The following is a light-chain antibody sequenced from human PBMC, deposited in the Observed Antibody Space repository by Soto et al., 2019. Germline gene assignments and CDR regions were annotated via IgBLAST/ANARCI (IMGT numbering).Light chain of an antibody. J-gene: IGLJ2*01. V-gene: IGLV1-40*02. Sequence: QSVVTQPPSVSGAPGQRVTISCTGSSSNIGEGYDVHWYQKLPGAAPELLISANDNRPSGVPDRFSGFKSGTSAYLAITGRQDEDEADYCCQSYDNRLRGVIFGRGTKVTVL. CDR3: QSYDNRLRGVI. CDR1: SSNIGEGYD. CDR2: AND.